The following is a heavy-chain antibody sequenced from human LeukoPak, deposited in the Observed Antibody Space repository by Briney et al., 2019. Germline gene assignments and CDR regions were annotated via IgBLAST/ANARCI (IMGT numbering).Heavy chain of an antibody. D-gene: IGHD6-13*01. CDR1: GGSISSYY. CDR2: IYYSGST. V-gene: IGHV4-59*01. Sequence: SETLSLTCTVSGGSISSYYWRWIRQPPGKGLEWIGYIYYSGSTNYNPSLKSRVTISVDTSKNQFSLKLSSVTAADTAVYYCARDRGGQQQLCPFGNWGQGTLVTVSS. J-gene: IGHJ4*02. CDR3: ARDRGGQQQLCPFGN.